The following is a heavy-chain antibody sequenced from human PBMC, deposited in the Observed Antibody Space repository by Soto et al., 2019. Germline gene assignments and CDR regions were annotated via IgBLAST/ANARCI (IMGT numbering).Heavy chain of an antibody. CDR1: GFTFSSYA. V-gene: IGHV3-23*01. CDR3: VRDVAAVGTDWFDP. D-gene: IGHD6-13*01. Sequence: GGSLRLSCAASGFTFSSYAMSWVRQAPGKGLEWVSAISGRGGSTYYADSVKGRFTISRDNSKNTLYLQMNSLRAADTAVYYCVRDVAAVGTDWFDPWGQGTLVTVSS. CDR2: ISGRGGST. J-gene: IGHJ5*02.